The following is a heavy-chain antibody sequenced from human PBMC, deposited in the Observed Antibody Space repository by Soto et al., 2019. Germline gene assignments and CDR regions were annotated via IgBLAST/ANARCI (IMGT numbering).Heavy chain of an antibody. Sequence: QVQLVQSGAEVKKPGSSVKVSCKASGGTFSSYTISWVRQAPGQGLEWMGRIIPILGIANYAQKFQGRVTITADKSTSTAYMELSSLRSEDTAVYYCARQGGSSNWFDPWDQGTLVTVSS. J-gene: IGHJ5*02. V-gene: IGHV1-69*02. D-gene: IGHD3-16*01. CDR2: IIPILGIA. CDR3: ARQGGSSNWFDP. CDR1: GGTFSSYT.